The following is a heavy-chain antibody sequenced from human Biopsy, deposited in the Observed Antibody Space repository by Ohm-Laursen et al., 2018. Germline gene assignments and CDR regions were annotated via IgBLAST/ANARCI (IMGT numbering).Heavy chain of an antibody. CDR1: GGSFNGYF. J-gene: IGHJ6*02. D-gene: IGHD6-13*01. CDR3: ARVPLPGIGAAYQGRFLYGMDV. CDR2: ITQSGST. Sequence: SETLSLTCAVYGGSFNGYFWSWIRQPPGKGLEWIGDITQSGSTNYSPSLKSRVTMSVDTAKKQFSLRLRSVTAADTAVYYCARVPLPGIGAAYQGRFLYGMDVWGQGTTVSVSS. V-gene: IGHV4-34*01.